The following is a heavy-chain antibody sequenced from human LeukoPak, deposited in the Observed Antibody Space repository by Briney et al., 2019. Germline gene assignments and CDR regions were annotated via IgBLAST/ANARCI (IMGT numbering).Heavy chain of an antibody. CDR3: ARDLVDIGWFDP. CDR1: GYIFTGYF. Sequence: ASVKVSCKASGYIFTGYFMHWIRQAPGQGLEWMGWINPNSGDTNYAQKFQGSVTMTTDTSITTAYMEVRSLRSDDTAVYYCARDLVDIGWFDPWGQGTLVTVSS. V-gene: IGHV1-2*04. CDR2: INPNSGDT. D-gene: IGHD5-12*01. J-gene: IGHJ5*02.